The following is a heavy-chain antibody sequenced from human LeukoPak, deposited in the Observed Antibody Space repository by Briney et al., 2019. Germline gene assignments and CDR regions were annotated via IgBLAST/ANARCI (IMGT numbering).Heavy chain of an antibody. CDR3: AKVWTAYSDDYFDC. CDR1: GFTFSSYG. CDR2: ISGSGGST. Sequence: GGSLRLSCAASGFTFSSYGMSWVRQAPGKGLECVSSISGSGGSTNHADSVKGRFTISRDNSKNTLYLQMNSLRAEDTAVYYCAKVWTAYSDDYFDCWGQGTLVTVSS. D-gene: IGHD3/OR15-3a*01. J-gene: IGHJ4*02. V-gene: IGHV3-23*01.